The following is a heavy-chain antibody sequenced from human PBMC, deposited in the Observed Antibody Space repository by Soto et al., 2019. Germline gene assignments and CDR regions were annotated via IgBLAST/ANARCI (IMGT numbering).Heavy chain of an antibody. V-gene: IGHV1-46*01. Sequence: VQLVQSGAEMKRPGASVILSCKASGYIFTTYSIHWVRQTAGQGLEWMAKVDPRDGSTGYAQKFGGRVSMAWDTSTGPVSMEVSSLASDDTATYYCARVRSSGREFDYWGQGNQVTVSS. CDR3: ARVRSSGREFDY. J-gene: IGHJ4*02. CDR2: VDPRDGST. D-gene: IGHD6-25*01. CDR1: GYIFTTYS.